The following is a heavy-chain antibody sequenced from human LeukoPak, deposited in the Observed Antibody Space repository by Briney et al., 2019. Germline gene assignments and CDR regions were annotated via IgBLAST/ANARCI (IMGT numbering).Heavy chain of an antibody. Sequence: ASVKVSCKASGYTFTSYDINWVRQATGQGLEWMGWMNPNSGNTGYAQKFQGRVTMTRNTSISTAYMELSSLRSEDTAVYYCARGGYYYGSGSYYWPHYYYYMDVWGKGTTVTVSS. CDR1: GYTFTSYD. CDR2: MNPNSGNT. J-gene: IGHJ6*03. CDR3: ARGGYYYGSGSYYWPHYYYYMDV. D-gene: IGHD3-10*01. V-gene: IGHV1-8*01.